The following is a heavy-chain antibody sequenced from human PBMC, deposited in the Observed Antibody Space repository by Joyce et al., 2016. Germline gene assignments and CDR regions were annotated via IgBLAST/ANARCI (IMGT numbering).Heavy chain of an antibody. J-gene: IGHJ4*02. CDR3: AGTLLWFGGLSY. D-gene: IGHD3-10*01. Sequence: QVQLQQWGAGLLKPSETLSLTCAVYGGSFSGYYWSWIRQRPGKGREWIGEINHGGSTHYNPSLKSRVTISVDTSKNQFSLKLTSVTAADTAVYYCAGTLLWFGGLSYWGQGTLVTVSS. V-gene: IGHV4-34*01. CDR1: GGSFSGYY. CDR2: INHGGST.